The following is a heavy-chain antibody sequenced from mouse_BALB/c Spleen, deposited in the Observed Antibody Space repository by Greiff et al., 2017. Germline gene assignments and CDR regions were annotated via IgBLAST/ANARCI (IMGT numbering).Heavy chain of an antibody. D-gene: IGHD2-3*01. CDR1: GYSITSDYA. Sequence: EVQRVESGPGLVKPSQSLSLTCTVTGYSITSDYAWNWIRQFPGNKLEWMGYISYSGSTSYNPSLKSRISITRDTSKNQFFLQLNSVTTEDTATYYCARTVDGYSAWFAYWGQGTLVTVSA. J-gene: IGHJ3*01. CDR3: ARTVDGYSAWFAY. CDR2: ISYSGST. V-gene: IGHV3-2*02.